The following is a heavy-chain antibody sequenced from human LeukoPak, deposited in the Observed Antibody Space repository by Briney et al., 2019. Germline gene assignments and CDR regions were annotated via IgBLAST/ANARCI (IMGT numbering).Heavy chain of an antibody. V-gene: IGHV4-30-2*01. Sequence: PSQTLSLTCTVSSDAISSSGYYWSWIRQPPGKGLEWIGHIYQSGSTYYNPSLRSRVTISIDRSKNQFSLKLSSVTVADTAVYYCARVSLVRGAPDYYFDYWGQGTLVTVSS. CDR2: IYQSGST. CDR1: SDAISSSGYY. D-gene: IGHD3-10*01. CDR3: ARVSLVRGAPDYYFDY. J-gene: IGHJ4*02.